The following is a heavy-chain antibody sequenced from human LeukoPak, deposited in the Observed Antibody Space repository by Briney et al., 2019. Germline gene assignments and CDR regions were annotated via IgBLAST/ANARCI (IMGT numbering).Heavy chain of an antibody. CDR1: GFTFSSYA. J-gene: IGHJ6*03. V-gene: IGHV3-23*01. CDR2: ISGSGGST. CDR3: ATVYSGSSYYYYYYMDV. D-gene: IGHD1-26*01. Sequence: PGGSLRLSCAASGFTFSSYAMSWVRQAPGKGLEWVSAISGSGGSTYYADSVKGRFTISRDNSKNTLYLQMNSLRAEDTAVYYCATVYSGSSYYYYYYMDVWGKGTTVTVSS.